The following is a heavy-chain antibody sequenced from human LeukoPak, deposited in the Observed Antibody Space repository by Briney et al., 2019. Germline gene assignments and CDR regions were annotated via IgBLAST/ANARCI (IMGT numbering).Heavy chain of an antibody. CDR1: GFTFSSYA. J-gene: IGHJ6*02. CDR3: AKGDIVVVPAAIFYYYYGMDV. CDR2: ISGSGGST. V-gene: IGHV3-23*01. D-gene: IGHD2-2*01. Sequence: GGSLRLSCAASGFTFSSYAMSWVRQAPGKGLEWVSAISGSGGSTYYADSVRGRFTISRDNSKNALYLQMNSLRAGDTAVYYCAKGDIVVVPAAIFYYYYGMDVWGQGTTVTVSS.